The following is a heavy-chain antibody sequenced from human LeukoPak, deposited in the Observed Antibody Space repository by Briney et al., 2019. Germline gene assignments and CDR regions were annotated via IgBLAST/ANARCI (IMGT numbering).Heavy chain of an antibody. V-gene: IGHV3-30-3*01. CDR3: AREVATIGTYYFDY. Sequence: GGSLRLSCAASGFTFSSYAMHWVRQAPGKGLEWVAVISYDGSNKYYADSVKGRLTISRDNSKNTLYLQMNSLRAEDTAVYYCAREVATIGTYYFDYWGQGTLVTVSS. J-gene: IGHJ4*02. D-gene: IGHD5-12*01. CDR1: GFTFSSYA. CDR2: ISYDGSNK.